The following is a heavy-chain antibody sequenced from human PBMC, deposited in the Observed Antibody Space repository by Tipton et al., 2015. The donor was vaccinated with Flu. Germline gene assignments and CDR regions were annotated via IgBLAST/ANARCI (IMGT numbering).Heavy chain of an antibody. Sequence: SLRLSCAASGFTFSDYYMSWIRQAPGKGLEWISYISSRGTTIDYADSVKGRFTISRDNAKNSVYLQMNSLRAEDTAVYYCARDKGYSSFDYWGQGTLVTVSS. J-gene: IGHJ4*02. CDR1: GFTFSDYY. V-gene: IGHV3-11*04. CDR3: ARDKGYSSFDY. CDR2: ISSRGTTI. D-gene: IGHD4-11*01.